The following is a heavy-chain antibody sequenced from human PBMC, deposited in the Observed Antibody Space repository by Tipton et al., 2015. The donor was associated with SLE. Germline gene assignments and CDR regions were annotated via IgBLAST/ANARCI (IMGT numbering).Heavy chain of an antibody. CDR1: GFTFSSYA. D-gene: IGHD6-13*01. J-gene: IGHJ4*02. CDR2: ISYDGSNK. Sequence: SLRLSCAASGFTFSSYAMRWVRQAPGKGLEWVAVISYDGSNKYYADSVKGRFTISRDNSKNTLYLQMNSLRAEDTAVYYCARDRGQLADYWGQGTLVTVSS. V-gene: IGHV3-30*04. CDR3: ARDRGQLADY.